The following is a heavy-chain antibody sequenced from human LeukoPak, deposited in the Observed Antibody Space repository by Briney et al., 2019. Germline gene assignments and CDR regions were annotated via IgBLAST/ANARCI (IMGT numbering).Heavy chain of an antibody. V-gene: IGHV4-30-4*01. Sequence: SQTLSLTCTVSGGSISSGDYYWSWIRQPPGKGLEWIGYIYYSGSTYYNPSLKSRVTISVDTSKNQFSLKLGSVTAADTAVYYCARGYYYDSSGYFLPVGFDYWGQGTLVTVSS. CDR3: ARGYYYDSSGYFLPVGFDY. CDR2: IYYSGST. J-gene: IGHJ4*02. D-gene: IGHD3-22*01. CDR1: GGSISSGDYY.